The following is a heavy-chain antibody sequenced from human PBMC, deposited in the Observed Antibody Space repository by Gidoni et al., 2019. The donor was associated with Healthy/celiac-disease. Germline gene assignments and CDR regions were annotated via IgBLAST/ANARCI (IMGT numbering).Heavy chain of an antibody. D-gene: IGHD5-12*01. V-gene: IGHV4-39*01. J-gene: IGHJ3*02. CDR2: IYYSGST. Sequence: QLQLQESGPGLVKPSETLSLTCTVSGGSISSSSYYWGWIRQPPGKGLEWIGSIYYSGSTYYNPSLKSRVTISVDTSKNQFSLKLSSVTAADTAVYYCARHPRDGYNYGAFDILGQGTMVTVSS. CDR1: GGSISSSSYY. CDR3: ARHPRDGYNYGAFDI.